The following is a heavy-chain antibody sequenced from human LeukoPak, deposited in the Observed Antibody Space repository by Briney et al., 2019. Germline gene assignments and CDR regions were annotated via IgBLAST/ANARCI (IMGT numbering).Heavy chain of an antibody. V-gene: IGHV3-9*01. J-gene: IGHJ4*02. D-gene: IGHD3-10*01. CDR1: GFTFDDYA. CDR3: AKEPTYYYGSGQFNY. CDR2: ISWNSGSI. Sequence: GGSLRLSCAASGFTFDDYAMHWVRQAPGKGLEWVSGISWNSGSIGYADSVKGRFTISRDNAKNSLYLQMNSLRAEDTALYYCAKEPTYYYGSGQFNYWGQGTLVTVSS.